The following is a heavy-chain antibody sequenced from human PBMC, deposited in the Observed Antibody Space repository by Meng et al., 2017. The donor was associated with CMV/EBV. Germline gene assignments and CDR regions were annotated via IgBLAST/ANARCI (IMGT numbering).Heavy chain of an antibody. Sequence: SVKVSCKASGGTFSSYAISWVRQAPGQGLEWMGGIIPIFGTANYAQKFQGRVTITTDESTSTAYMELSSLRSEDTAVYYCARDRGDCSSTSHLDAFDIWGQGTMVTVSS. J-gene: IGHJ3*02. V-gene: IGHV1-69*05. CDR3: ARDRGDCSSTSHLDAFDI. CDR1: GGTFSSYA. CDR2: IIPIFGTA. D-gene: IGHD2-2*01.